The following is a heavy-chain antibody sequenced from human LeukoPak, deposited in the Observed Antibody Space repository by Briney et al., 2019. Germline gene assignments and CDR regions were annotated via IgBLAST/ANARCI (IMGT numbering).Heavy chain of an antibody. CDR3: ARDLVGGYNYNGIDY. CDR1: GFTFSSYG. J-gene: IGHJ4*02. D-gene: IGHD5-24*01. CDR2: IWYDGSNK. V-gene: IGHV3-33*01. Sequence: PGGSLRLSCAASGFTFSSYGMHWVRQAPGKGLEWVAVIWYDGSNKYYADSVKGRFTISRDNSKNTLYLQMNSLRAEDTAVYYCARDLVGGYNYNGIDYWGQGTLVTVSP.